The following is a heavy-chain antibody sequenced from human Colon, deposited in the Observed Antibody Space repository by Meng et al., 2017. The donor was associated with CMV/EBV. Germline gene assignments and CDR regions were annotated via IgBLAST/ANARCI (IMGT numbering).Heavy chain of an antibody. CDR2: INKDGGSI. V-gene: IGHV3-74*01. D-gene: IGHD6-6*01. CDR1: GFTFRSYW. Sequence: GGSLRLSCTGSGFTFRSYWMHWVRQVPGKGLVWVSRINKDGGSITYADSVKGRFTISRDNAKNTLYLQMNSLRAEDTAVYYCAREGGGTIAPRDLDYWGQGTLVTVSS. CDR3: AREGGGTIAPRDLDY. J-gene: IGHJ4*02.